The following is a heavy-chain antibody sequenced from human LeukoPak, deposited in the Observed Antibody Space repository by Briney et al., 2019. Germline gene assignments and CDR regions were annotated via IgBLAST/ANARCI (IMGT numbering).Heavy chain of an antibody. CDR3: ARAPGGSGSYSPFDY. CDR2: IYYSGST. V-gene: IGHV4-31*03. D-gene: IGHD3-10*01. J-gene: IGHJ4*02. Sequence: SQTLSLTCTVPGGSISSGGYYWSWIRQHPGKGLEWIGYIYYSGSTYYNPSLKSRVTISVDTSKNQFSLKLSSVTAADTAVYYCARAPGGSGSYSPFDYWGQGTLVTVSS. CDR1: GGSISSGGYY.